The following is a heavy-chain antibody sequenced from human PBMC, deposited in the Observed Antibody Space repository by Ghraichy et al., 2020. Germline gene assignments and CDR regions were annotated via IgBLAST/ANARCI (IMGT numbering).Heavy chain of an antibody. CDR1: GGTFSSYA. J-gene: IGHJ6*02. CDR2: IIPIFGTA. CDR3: ARAARLGELSPYYYYGMDV. Sequence: SVKVSCKASGGTFSSYAISWVRQAPGQGLEWMGGIIPIFGTANYAQKFQGRVTITADESTSTAYMELSSLRSEDTAVYYCARAARLGELSPYYYYGMDVWGQGTTVTVSS. V-gene: IGHV1-69*13. D-gene: IGHD3-16*02.